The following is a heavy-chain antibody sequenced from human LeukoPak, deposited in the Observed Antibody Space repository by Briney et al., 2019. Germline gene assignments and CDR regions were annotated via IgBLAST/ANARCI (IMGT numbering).Heavy chain of an antibody. V-gene: IGHV1-46*01. J-gene: IGHJ4*02. D-gene: IGHD3-9*01. CDR1: GYTFTVFY. CDR2: SNPSGGTT. CDR3: ARGSRPVYNLLTGKRYFDY. Sequence: GASVKVSCKASGYTFTVFYIHWVRQARGQGLEWIGVSNPSGGTTTYAQKFQGRVTMTRDMSTSTVYMELSSLRSEDTAVYYCARGSRPVYNLLTGKRYFDYWGQGTLLTVSS.